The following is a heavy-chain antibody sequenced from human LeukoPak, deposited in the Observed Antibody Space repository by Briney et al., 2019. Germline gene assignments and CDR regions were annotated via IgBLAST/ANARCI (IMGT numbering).Heavy chain of an antibody. V-gene: IGHV4-59*01. CDR2: IYYSGST. D-gene: IGHD3-9*01. CDR1: GGSISSYY. J-gene: IGHJ2*01. CDR3: ARETFDILTGYRFDL. Sequence: SETLSLTCTVSGGSISSYYWSWIRQPPGKGLEWIGYIYYSGSTNYNPSLKSRVTISVDTSKNQFSLKLSSVTAADTAVYYCARETFDILTGYRFDLWGRGTLVTVSS.